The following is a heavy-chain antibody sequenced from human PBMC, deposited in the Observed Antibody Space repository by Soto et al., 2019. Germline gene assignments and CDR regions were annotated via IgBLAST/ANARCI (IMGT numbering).Heavy chain of an antibody. CDR1: GFTFSTYG. V-gene: IGHV3-30*03. Sequence: GGSLRLSCAVSGFTFSTYGMHWVRQAPGKGLEWVAVISYDGNYIYYADSVKGRFTISRDNSKYSLYLQMNSLRGEDTAVYYCARGSKAGDGYNSVDYYYYGMDVWGQGTTVTVSS. CDR3: ARGSKAGDGYNSVDYYYYGMDV. J-gene: IGHJ6*02. D-gene: IGHD5-12*01. CDR2: ISYDGNYI.